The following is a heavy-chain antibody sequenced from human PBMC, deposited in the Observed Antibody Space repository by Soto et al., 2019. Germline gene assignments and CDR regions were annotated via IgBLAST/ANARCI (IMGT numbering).Heavy chain of an antibody. CDR2: TIPIFGTA. Sequence: SSVQVSCKASGGTFNSHAISWVRQAPAPGLEWMGGTIPIFGTADYAQKFQGRVTITADESTSTAYMELSSLRSEGTAVYYCAIRRRIQSVHYFAFWGQGTMVTVSS. CDR3: AIRRRIQSVHYFAF. CDR1: GGTFNSHA. D-gene: IGHD4-4*01. J-gene: IGHJ3*01. V-gene: IGHV1-69*13.